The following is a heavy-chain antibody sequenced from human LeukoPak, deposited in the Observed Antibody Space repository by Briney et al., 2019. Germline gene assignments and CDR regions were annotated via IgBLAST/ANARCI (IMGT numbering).Heavy chain of an antibody. V-gene: IGHV4-59*08. Sequence: SETLSLTCTVSGGSISSYYWSWIRQPPGKGLEWIGYIFYSGITNYNPSLKSRVTISVDASKNQFSLKLTSVTAADTAVYYCARRDWGTRFDPWGQGTLVTVS. CDR3: ARRDWGTRFDP. CDR2: IFYSGIT. CDR1: GGSISSYY. D-gene: IGHD3-16*01. J-gene: IGHJ5*02.